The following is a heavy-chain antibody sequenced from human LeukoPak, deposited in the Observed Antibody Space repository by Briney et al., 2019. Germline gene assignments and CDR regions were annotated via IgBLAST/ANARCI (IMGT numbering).Heavy chain of an antibody. Sequence: PSETLSLTCSVSGVSVTTSLWYWIRQSPGKGLEWIGYVSSDGTTNYTPALRSRLIMSVDTAKNDISLILTSVTAADTAIYYCARLDCVLEYCYNHWGQGTLVTVSS. J-gene: IGHJ4*02. D-gene: IGHD5-24*01. CDR1: GVSVTTSL. CDR3: ARLDCVLEYCYNH. V-gene: IGHV4-59*08. CDR2: VSSDGTT.